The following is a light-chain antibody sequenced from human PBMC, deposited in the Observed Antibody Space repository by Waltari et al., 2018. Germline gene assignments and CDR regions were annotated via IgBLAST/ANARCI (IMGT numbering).Light chain of an antibody. Sequence: QAVLTQPSSLSASPGASASLTCPLRSGINVGAYRIYWYQQKPGSPPQYLLRYKSDSDKGLGSGVPSRCSGSKDASANAGILLISGLQSDDEADYYCMIFHGNAWVFGGGTKLTVL. CDR1: SGINVGAYR. V-gene: IGLV5-45*03. CDR3: MIFHGNAWV. J-gene: IGLJ2*01. CDR2: YKSDSDK.